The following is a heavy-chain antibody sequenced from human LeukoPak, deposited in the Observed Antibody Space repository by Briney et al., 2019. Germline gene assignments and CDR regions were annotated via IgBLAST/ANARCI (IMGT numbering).Heavy chain of an antibody. CDR1: VGSISSYY. CDR2: IYYSGST. J-gene: IGHJ4*02. CDR3: ARSSDYYGGYFDY. V-gene: IGHV4-59*01. Sequence: PSETLSLTCSVSVGSISSYYWSWLRQPPGKGLEGIGYIYYSGSTNYNPSLKSRVTISVATSKNQFSLKLSSVPAADTAVYYCARSSDYYGGYFDYWGQGTLVTVSS. D-gene: IGHD3-22*01.